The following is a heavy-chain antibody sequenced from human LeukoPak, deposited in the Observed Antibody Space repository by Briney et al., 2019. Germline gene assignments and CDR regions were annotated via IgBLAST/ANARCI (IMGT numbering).Heavy chain of an antibody. CDR3: GRGVTTAYFFYYYMDV. CDR2: ISSSSSYI. J-gene: IGHJ6*03. D-gene: IGHD1-26*01. CDR1: GFTLRSFG. Sequence: KPGGSLRLSCAVSGFTLRSFGILWVRQAPGKGLEWVSSISSSSSYIYYADSVKGRFTISRDNAKNSLYLQMNSLRAEDTAEYYCGRGVTTAYFFYYYMDVWGKGTTVTVSS. V-gene: IGHV3-21*01.